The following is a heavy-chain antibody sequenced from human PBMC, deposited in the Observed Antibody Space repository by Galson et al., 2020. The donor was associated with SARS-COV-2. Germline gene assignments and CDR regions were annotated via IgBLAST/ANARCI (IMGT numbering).Heavy chain of an antibody. D-gene: IGHD1-7*01. J-gene: IGHJ6*03. V-gene: IGHV1-69*10. Sequence: SVKVSCKASGGTFSSYTFNWVRQAPGQGLEWMGGIIPILGITNYAQKFQGRVTITADESTSTAYMELSSLRSEDTAVYYCARGYWKYEERYYYYYMDVWGKGTTVTVSS. CDR1: GGTFSSYT. CDR2: IIPILGIT. CDR3: ARGYWKYEERYYYYYMDV.